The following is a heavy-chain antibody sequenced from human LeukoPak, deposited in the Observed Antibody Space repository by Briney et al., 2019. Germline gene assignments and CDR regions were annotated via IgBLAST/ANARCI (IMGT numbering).Heavy chain of an antibody. CDR3: ASEVHYDILTGYYVDY. Sequence: GGSLRLSCAASGFTFDDYAMHWVRQAPGKGLEWVSGISWNSGSIGYADSVKGRFTISRDNSKNTLYLQMNSLRAEDTAVYYCASEVHYDILTGYYVDYWGQGTLVTVSS. J-gene: IGHJ4*02. CDR2: ISWNSGSI. V-gene: IGHV3-9*01. D-gene: IGHD3-9*01. CDR1: GFTFDDYA.